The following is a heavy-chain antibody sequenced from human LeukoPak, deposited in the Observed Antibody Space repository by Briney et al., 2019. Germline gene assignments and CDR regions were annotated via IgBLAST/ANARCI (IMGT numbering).Heavy chain of an antibody. CDR1: GGSISSGDYY. CDR3: ARESSYYDSSGYTY. D-gene: IGHD3-22*01. V-gene: IGHV4-30-4*01. Sequence: SQTLSLTCTVSGGSISSGDYYWSWIRQPPGKGLEWIGYIYYSGSTYYNPSLKSRVTISVDTSKNQFSLKLSSVTAADTAVYYCARESSYYDSSGYTYWGQGTLVTASS. CDR2: IYYSGST. J-gene: IGHJ4*02.